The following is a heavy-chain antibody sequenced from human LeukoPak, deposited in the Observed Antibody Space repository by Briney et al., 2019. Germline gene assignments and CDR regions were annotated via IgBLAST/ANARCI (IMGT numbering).Heavy chain of an antibody. CDR2: IYYSGST. CDR3: ARDRKGGPNFDY. D-gene: IGHD2-15*01. V-gene: IGHV4-39*07. CDR1: GGSISSSSYY. Sequence: SETLSLTCTVSGGSISSSSYYWGWIRQPPGKGLEWIGSIYYSGSTYYNPSLKSRVTISVDTSKNQFSLKLSSVTAADTAVYYCARDRKGGPNFDYWGQGTLVTVSP. J-gene: IGHJ4*02.